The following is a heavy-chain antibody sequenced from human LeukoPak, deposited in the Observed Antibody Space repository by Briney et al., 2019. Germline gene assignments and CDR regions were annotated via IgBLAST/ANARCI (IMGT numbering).Heavy chain of an antibody. CDR3: ARVFDSGSQAYFYYMDV. J-gene: IGHJ6*03. Sequence: SETLSLTCAVYGGSFSGYYWSWIRQPPGKGLEWIGEINHSGSTNYNPSLKSRVTISVDTSKNQFSLKLSSVTAADAAVYYCARVFDSGSQAYFYYMDVWGKGTTVTISS. V-gene: IGHV4-34*01. CDR1: GGSFSGYY. CDR2: INHSGST. D-gene: IGHD3-10*01.